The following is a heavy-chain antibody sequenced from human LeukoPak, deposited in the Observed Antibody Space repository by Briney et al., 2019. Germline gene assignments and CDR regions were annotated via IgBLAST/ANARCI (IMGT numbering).Heavy chain of an antibody. D-gene: IGHD5-24*01. V-gene: IGHV3-30*03. CDR1: GFTFTSYA. CDR3: AREFGHNRWYFDY. J-gene: IGHJ4*02. CDR2: VSADGRTQ. Sequence: GGSLRLSCAASGFTFTSYAMSWVRQAPGKGLEWVTVVSADGRTQLYSDSVKGRFTISRDNSLNTLHLQMNSLRTEDTAVYYCAREFGHNRWYFDYWGQGTLVTVSS.